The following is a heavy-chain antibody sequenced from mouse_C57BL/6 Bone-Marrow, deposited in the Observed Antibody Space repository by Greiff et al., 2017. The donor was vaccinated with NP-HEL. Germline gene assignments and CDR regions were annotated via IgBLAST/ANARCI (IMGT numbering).Heavy chain of an antibody. D-gene: IGHD2-4*01. J-gene: IGHJ4*01. CDR1: GYTFTDYY. CDR3: AEDLYDYDNYAMDY. V-gene: IGHV1-19*01. CDR2: INPYNGGT. Sequence: VQLKESGPVLVKPGASVKMSCKASGYTFTDYYMNWVKQSHGKSLEWIGVINPYNGGTSYNQKFKGKATLTVDKSSSTAYMELNSLPSEDSAVYYCAEDLYDYDNYAMDYWGQGTSVTVSS.